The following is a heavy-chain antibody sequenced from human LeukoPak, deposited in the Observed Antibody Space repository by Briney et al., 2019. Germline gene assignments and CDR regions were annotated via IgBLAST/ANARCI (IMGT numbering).Heavy chain of an antibody. CDR1: GGSISSYY. Sequence: SETLSLNCTVYGGSISSYYWSWLRQPPGKGLEWIGYIYTSGSTNYNPSLKSRVTISVDTSKNQFSLKLSSVTAADTAVYYCARRGDYYSHDAFDIWGQGTMVTVSS. J-gene: IGHJ3*02. V-gene: IGHV4-4*09. D-gene: IGHD1-26*01. CDR3: ARRGDYYSHDAFDI. CDR2: IYTSGST.